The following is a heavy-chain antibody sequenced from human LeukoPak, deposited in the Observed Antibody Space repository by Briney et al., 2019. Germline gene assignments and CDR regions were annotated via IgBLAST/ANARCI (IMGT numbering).Heavy chain of an antibody. J-gene: IGHJ4*02. CDR2: IYHSGST. CDR3: ARDGWGQHTSFDY. CDR1: GGSISSSNW. Sequence: SETLSLTCAVSGGSISSSNWWSWVRQPPGKGLEWIGEIYHSGSTNYNPSLKSRVTISVDKSKNQFSLKLSSVTAADTAVHYCARDGWGQHTSFDYWGQGTLVTVSS. V-gene: IGHV4-4*02. D-gene: IGHD3-10*01.